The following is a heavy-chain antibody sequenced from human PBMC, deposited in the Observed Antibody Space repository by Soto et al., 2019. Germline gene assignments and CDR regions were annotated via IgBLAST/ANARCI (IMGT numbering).Heavy chain of an antibody. CDR3: VRDRDYDDYGGYYFDY. CDR2: IWYDGSKE. D-gene: IGHD4-17*01. Sequence: QVQLVESGGGVVQSGRSLRLSCAASGFMFSSYGMHWVRQAPGKGLEWVAVIWYDGSKEHYAESVTGRFSISRDNSKNTVSLQMNSLVVEDTAMYYCVRDRDYDDYGGYYFDYWGQGTLVTVSS. V-gene: IGHV3-33*01. J-gene: IGHJ4*02. CDR1: GFMFSSYG.